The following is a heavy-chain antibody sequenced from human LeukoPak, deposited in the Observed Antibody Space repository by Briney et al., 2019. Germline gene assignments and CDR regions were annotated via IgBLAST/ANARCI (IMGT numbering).Heavy chain of an antibody. Sequence: PSDTLSLTCALYGRSFSGYYWRWIRQPPGKGREWIGEINHSGTTNYNPSLKSRVTISVHTSKNQFSLKLSSVTAADTAVYYCARGLAARPVWGPTYDYYGMDVWGQGTTVTVSS. CDR3: ARGLAARPVWGPTYDYYGMDV. J-gene: IGHJ6*02. V-gene: IGHV4-34*01. D-gene: IGHD6-6*01. CDR2: INHSGTT. CDR1: GRSFSGYY.